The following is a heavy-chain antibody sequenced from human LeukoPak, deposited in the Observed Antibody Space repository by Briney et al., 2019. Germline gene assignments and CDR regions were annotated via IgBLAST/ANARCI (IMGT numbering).Heavy chain of an antibody. J-gene: IGHJ4*02. Sequence: GASVKVSCKVSGYTLTALSMHWVRQAPGKGLEWMGGFDPEDGETIYAKKFQGRVTMTADTSTDTAYMELRSLRSDDTAVYYCARDRDIVATVGDYWGQGTLVTVSS. D-gene: IGHD5-12*01. CDR1: GYTLTALS. CDR2: FDPEDGET. CDR3: ARDRDIVATVGDY. V-gene: IGHV1-24*01.